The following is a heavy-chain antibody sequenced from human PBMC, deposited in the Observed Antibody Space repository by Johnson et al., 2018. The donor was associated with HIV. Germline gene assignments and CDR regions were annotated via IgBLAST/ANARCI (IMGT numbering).Heavy chain of an antibody. Sequence: VQLVESGGGLVQPGGSLRLSCPVSGFTFSNYWMHWVRQAPGKGLVWVSYISSSGSTTYYADSLKGRFTVSRDNAKNSLSLQMNSLRAEDTAVYYCARVGDSSSSLGAFDIWGQGTMVTVSS. D-gene: IGHD6-6*01. CDR3: ARVGDSSSSLGAFDI. CDR1: GFTFSNYW. V-gene: IGHV3-48*04. J-gene: IGHJ3*02. CDR2: ISSSGSTT.